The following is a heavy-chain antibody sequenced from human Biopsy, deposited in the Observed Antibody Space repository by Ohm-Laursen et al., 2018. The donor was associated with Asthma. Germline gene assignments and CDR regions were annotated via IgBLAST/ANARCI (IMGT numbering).Heavy chain of an antibody. Sequence: SHRLSLAASGFTFSSYGMHWVREAPGKGLEWVAVISYDGSNKYYADSVKGRFTISRDNSKNTLYLQMNSLRAEDTAVYYCAKDTEGRYDFWSGLSYNYYGMDVWGQGTTVTVSS. CDR3: AKDTEGRYDFWSGLSYNYYGMDV. CDR1: GFTFSSYG. V-gene: IGHV3-30*18. J-gene: IGHJ6*02. CDR2: ISYDGSNK. D-gene: IGHD3-3*01.